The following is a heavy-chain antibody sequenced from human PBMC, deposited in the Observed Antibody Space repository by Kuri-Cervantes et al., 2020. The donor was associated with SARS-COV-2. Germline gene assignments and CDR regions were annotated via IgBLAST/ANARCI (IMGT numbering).Heavy chain of an antibody. V-gene: IGHV3-13*04. CDR1: GFTFSSYD. CDR2: IGTASDT. CDR3: ARDSGYYGMDV. Sequence: GGSLRLSCAASGFTFSSYDMHWVRQATGKGLEWVSAIGTASDTYYPGSVKGRFTISRENAKNSLYLQMNSLRAEDTAVYYCARDSGYYGMDVWGQGTTVTVSS. J-gene: IGHJ6*02.